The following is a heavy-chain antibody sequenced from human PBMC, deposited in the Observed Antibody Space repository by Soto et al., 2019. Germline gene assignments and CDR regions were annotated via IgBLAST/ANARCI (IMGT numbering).Heavy chain of an antibody. CDR1: GGSISSSSYY. CDR3: ARHEFFSGYSGYDAY. J-gene: IGHJ4*02. CDR2: IYYSGST. D-gene: IGHD5-12*01. Sequence: SETLSLTCTVSGGSISSSSYYWGWIRQPPGKGLEWIGSIYYSGSTYYNPSLKSRVTISVDTSKNQFSLKLSSVTAADTAVYYCARHEFFSGYSGYDAYWGQGILVTVSS. V-gene: IGHV4-39*01.